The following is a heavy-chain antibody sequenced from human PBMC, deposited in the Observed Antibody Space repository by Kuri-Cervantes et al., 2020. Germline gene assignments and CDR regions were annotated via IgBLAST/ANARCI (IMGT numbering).Heavy chain of an antibody. V-gene: IGHV4-39*07. CDR2: IYYSGST. CDR1: GGSISSSGYY. D-gene: IGHD6-13*01. J-gene: IGHJ6*02. CDR3: ARASSWYNYYYYGMDV. Sequence: SETLSLTCTVSGGSISSSGYYWGWIRQPPGKGLEWIGSIYYSGSTYYNPSLKSRVTISVDTSKNQFSLKLSSVTAADTAVYYCARASSWYNYYYYGMDVWGQGTTVTVSS.